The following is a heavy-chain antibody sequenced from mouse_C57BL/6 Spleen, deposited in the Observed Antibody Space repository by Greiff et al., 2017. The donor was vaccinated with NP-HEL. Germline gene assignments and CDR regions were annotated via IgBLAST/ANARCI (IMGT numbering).Heavy chain of an antibody. D-gene: IGHD2-1*01. CDR2: ISDGGSYT. Sequence: EVKLMESGGGLVKPGGSLKLSCAASGFTFSSYAMSWVRQTPEKRLEWVATISDGGSYTYYPDNVKGRFTISRDNAKNNLYLQMSHLKSEDTAMYYCARDGDYGTFFDYWGQGTTLTVSS. V-gene: IGHV5-4*01. CDR3: ARDGDYGTFFDY. J-gene: IGHJ2*01. CDR1: GFTFSSYA.